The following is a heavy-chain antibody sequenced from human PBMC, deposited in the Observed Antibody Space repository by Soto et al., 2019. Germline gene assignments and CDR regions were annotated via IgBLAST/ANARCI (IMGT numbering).Heavy chain of an antibody. Sequence: EVQLLESGGGLVQPGGSLRLSCAASGFTFSSYAMSWVRQAPGKGLEWVSAISGSGGSTYYADSVKGRFTISRDNSKNTLYLQMNSLRAADAAVYYCAIGDSRGSGCDWFDPWGHGTLVTVSS. V-gene: IGHV3-23*01. D-gene: IGHD3-10*01. CDR2: ISGSGGST. J-gene: IGHJ5*02. CDR3: AIGDSRGSGCDWFDP. CDR1: GFTFSSYA.